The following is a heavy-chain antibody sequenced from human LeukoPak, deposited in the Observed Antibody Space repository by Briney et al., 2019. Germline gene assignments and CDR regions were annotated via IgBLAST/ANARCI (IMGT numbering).Heavy chain of an antibody. CDR3: AREPVTGSVD. D-gene: IGHD4-17*01. V-gene: IGHV3-21*01. CDR2: ISSSSSYI. Sequence: PGGSLRLSCEVSGFTFSSYIMNWVRQAPGKGLEWVSSISSSSSYIYYADSVKGRFTISRDNAKNSLYLQMNSLRAEDTAVYYCAREPVTGSVDWGQGTLVTVSS. J-gene: IGHJ4*02. CDR1: GFTFSSYI.